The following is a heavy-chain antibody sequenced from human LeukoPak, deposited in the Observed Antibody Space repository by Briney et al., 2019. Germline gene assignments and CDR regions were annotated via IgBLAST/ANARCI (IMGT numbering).Heavy chain of an antibody. CDR1: GGSVSSGSYY. D-gene: IGHD2-8*01. J-gene: IGHJ3*02. CDR2: IYYSGST. V-gene: IGHV4-61*01. Sequence: SETLSLTCTVSGGSVSSGSYYWSWIRQPPGKGLEWIGYIYYSGSTDYNPSLKSRVTISVDTSKNQFSLKMSSVTAADTAVYYCARAPNGFGAFDIWGPGTMVTVSS. CDR3: ARAPNGFGAFDI.